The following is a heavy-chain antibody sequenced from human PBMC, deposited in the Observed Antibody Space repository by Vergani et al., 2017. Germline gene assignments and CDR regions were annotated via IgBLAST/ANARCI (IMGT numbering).Heavy chain of an antibody. CDR1: EFTFSNYA. D-gene: IGHD1-26*01. V-gene: IGHV3-23*01. J-gene: IGHJ4*02. Sequence: EVQLLESGGGLVQPGGSLRLTCAASEFTFSNYAMNWVRQAPGKGLEWVSGISGSGVSAYYTDSVKGRFTISRDNSKNTVYLQMNSLRADDTAVYYCAKDGSTWPSRYFHYWGQGTLVTVSS. CDR3: AKDGSTWPSRYFHY. CDR2: ISGSGVSA.